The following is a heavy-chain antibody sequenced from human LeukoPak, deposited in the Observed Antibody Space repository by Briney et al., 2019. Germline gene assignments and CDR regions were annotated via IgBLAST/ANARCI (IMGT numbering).Heavy chain of an antibody. CDR1: GFTFSSYG. J-gene: IGHJ6*02. D-gene: IGHD6-19*01. CDR2: IWYDGSNK. CDR3: ARSLVGQWLTSTTTTVFGGMDV. Sequence: PGGSLRLSCAASGFTFSSYGMHWVRQAPGKGLEWVAVIWYDGSNKYYADSVKGRFTISRDNSKNTLYLQMNSLRAEDTAVYYCARSLVGQWLTSTTTTVFGGMDVWGQGTTVTVSS. V-gene: IGHV3-33*01.